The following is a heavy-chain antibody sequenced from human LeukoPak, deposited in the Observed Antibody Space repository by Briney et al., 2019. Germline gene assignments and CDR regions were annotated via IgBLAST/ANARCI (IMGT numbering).Heavy chain of an antibody. V-gene: IGHV3-53*01. D-gene: IGHD2-2*03. Sequence: PGGSLRLSCAASGFTVSSNYMSWVRQAPGKGLEWVSVIYSGGSTYYADSVKGRFTISRDNSKNTLYPQMNSLRAEDTAVYYCARAGPVGYVDYWGQGTLVTVSS. J-gene: IGHJ4*02. CDR3: ARAGPVGYVDY. CDR2: IYSGGST. CDR1: GFTVSSNY.